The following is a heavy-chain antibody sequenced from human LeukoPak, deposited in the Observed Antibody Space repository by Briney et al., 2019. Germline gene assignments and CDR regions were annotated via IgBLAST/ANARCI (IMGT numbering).Heavy chain of an antibody. V-gene: IGHV4-34*01. CDR2: INHSGST. CDR1: GGSFSGYY. Sequence: SETLSLTCAVYGGSFSGYYWSWIRQPPGKGLEWIGEINHSGSTNYNPSLKSRVTISVDTSKNQFSLKLSSVTAADTAVYYCARGKAANAIGIDYWGQGTLVTVSS. D-gene: IGHD2-15*01. CDR3: ARGKAANAIGIDY. J-gene: IGHJ4*02.